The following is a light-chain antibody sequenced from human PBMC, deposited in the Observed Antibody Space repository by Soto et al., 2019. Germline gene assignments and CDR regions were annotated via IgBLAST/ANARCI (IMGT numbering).Light chain of an antibody. J-gene: IGKJ4*01. CDR2: DAS. Sequence: EIVMTQSPLTLSASPGERAIFSCRASQSVGSNIAWYQQKPGQSPRLLVYDASTRATAIPARFSGSGSGTEFTLTINTLQPEDFAVYYCQQRSNWQGATFGGGTKVEIK. CDR1: QSVGSN. CDR3: QQRSNWQGAT. V-gene: IGKV3-15*01.